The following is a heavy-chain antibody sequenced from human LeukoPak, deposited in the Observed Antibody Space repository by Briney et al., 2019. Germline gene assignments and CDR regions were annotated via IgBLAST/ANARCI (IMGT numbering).Heavy chain of an antibody. V-gene: IGHV5-51*01. J-gene: IGHJ3*02. CDR3: ARRSGSDAHDI. Sequence: GESLKISCKGSGYSFTSYWIAWVRQMPGKGLEWMGIIYPGDSYTTYSPSFQGQVTISADKSISTAYLQWRSLKASDTAMYYCARRSGSDAHDIWGQGTMVTVSS. D-gene: IGHD3-10*01. CDR2: IYPGDSYT. CDR1: GYSFTSYW.